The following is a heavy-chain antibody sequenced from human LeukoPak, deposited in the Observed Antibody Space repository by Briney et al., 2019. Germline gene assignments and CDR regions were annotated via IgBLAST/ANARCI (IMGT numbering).Heavy chain of an antibody. Sequence: GGSLRLSCAASGFTFSSYAMHWVRQAPGKGLEWVAVISHDGSNKYYADSVKGRFTISRDNSKNTLYLQMNSLRVEDTAVYYCARDRSPYCGGDCYPGYWGQGTLVTVSS. D-gene: IGHD2-21*02. CDR3: ARDRSPYCGGDCYPGY. J-gene: IGHJ4*02. CDR2: ISHDGSNK. CDR1: GFTFSSYA. V-gene: IGHV3-30-3*01.